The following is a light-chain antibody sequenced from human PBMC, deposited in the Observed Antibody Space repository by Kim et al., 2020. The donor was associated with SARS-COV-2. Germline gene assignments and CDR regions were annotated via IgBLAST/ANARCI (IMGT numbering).Light chain of an antibody. V-gene: IGKV1-39*01. CDR3: QQCYSTPLT. J-gene: IGKJ1*01. CDR2: GAS. CDR1: QSISRY. Sequence: ASVGDRVTITCRASQSISRYLNWYQQKPGEAPTLLIYGASHLQSGVPSRFSGSGSGTDFTLTISSLQPEDFATYYCQQCYSTPLTFGQGTKVDIK.